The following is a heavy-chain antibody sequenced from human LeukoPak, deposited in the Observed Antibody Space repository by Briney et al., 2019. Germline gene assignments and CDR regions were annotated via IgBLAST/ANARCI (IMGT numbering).Heavy chain of an antibody. CDR3: AKDHKWWREYFYASGTYRGLFDY. J-gene: IGHJ4*02. Sequence: GRSLRLSCAASGFTFSSYSMNWVRQAPGKGLEWVSYISSSSSNIDYADSVKGRFTISRDNAKNSLYLQMNSLRAEDTAVYFCAKDHKWWREYFYASGTYRGLFDYWGQGTLVTVSS. V-gene: IGHV3-48*01. D-gene: IGHD3-10*01. CDR1: GFTFSSYS. CDR2: ISSSSSNI.